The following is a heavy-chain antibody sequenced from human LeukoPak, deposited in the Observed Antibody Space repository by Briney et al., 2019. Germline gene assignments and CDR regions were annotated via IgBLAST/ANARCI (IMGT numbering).Heavy chain of an antibody. CDR2: IYTSGST. D-gene: IGHD3-3*01. CDR1: GGSISSGSYY. Sequence: SETLSLTCTVSGGSISSGSYYWSCIRQPAGKGLEWIGRIYTSGSTNYNPSLNSRATISVDTSKNQFSLKLSSVTAADTAVYYCAREKALTNHWGQGTLVTVSS. V-gene: IGHV4-61*02. J-gene: IGHJ1*01. CDR3: AREKALTNH.